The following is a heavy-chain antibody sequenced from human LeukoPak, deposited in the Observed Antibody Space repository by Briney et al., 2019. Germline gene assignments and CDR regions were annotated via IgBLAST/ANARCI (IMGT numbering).Heavy chain of an antibody. J-gene: IGHJ4*02. V-gene: IGHV3-53*01. CDR3: ARGVEPLAANTLAY. D-gene: IGHD1-14*01. CDR1: GFTVITND. CDR2: LYSDGNT. Sequence: PGGSLRLSCAASGFTVITNDMTWVRQAPGEGLEWVSVLYSDGNTKYADSVQGRFTISRDNSKNTLYLEMNSLGPDDTAVYYCARGVEPLAANTLAYWGQGTLVTVSS.